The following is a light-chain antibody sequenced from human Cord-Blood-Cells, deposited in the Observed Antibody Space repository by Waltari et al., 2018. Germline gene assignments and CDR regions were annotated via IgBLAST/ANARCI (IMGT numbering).Light chain of an antibody. Sequence: QSALTQPRSVSGSPGQSVTISCTGTSSAFGGYNYVPWYQRHPGKAPKLMMYDVSKRTSWVPDRFSGSKSGNTASLTISGLQAEDEADYFCCSYAGSYTLVFGGGTKLTVL. CDR2: DVS. V-gene: IGLV2-11*01. J-gene: IGLJ2*01. CDR3: CSYAGSYTLV. CDR1: SSAFGGYNY.